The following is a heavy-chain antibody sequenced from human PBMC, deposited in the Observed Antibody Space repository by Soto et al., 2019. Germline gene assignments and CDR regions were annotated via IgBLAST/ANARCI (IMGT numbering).Heavy chain of an antibody. CDR1: GDSVSRISAT. V-gene: IGHV6-1*01. D-gene: IGHD6-19*01. J-gene: IGHJ3*02. Sequence: SQTLSLTCAVSGDSVSRISATWDWIRQSPSRGLEWLGRTYYRSTWHDDSAPSVRGRILVNADPSKNQFSLHLNSVTPEDTALYYCARNWDGSGWFAFDIWGRGTMVTVSS. CDR2: TYYRSTWHD. CDR3: ARNWDGSGWFAFDI.